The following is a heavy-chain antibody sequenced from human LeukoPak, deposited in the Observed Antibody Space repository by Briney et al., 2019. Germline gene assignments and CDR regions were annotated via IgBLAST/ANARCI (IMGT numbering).Heavy chain of an antibody. CDR2: INDNGRA. V-gene: IGHV4-34*01. Sequence: SETLSLTCAVCGGSFSNYYWNWVRQTPGKGLEWLGEINDNGRANYNPSLMSRVTVSVDTSKTQFSLRLTSVTATDTAVYYCARRWNYGRNYYIDVWGKGATVSVSS. CDR1: GGSFSNYY. J-gene: IGHJ6*03. D-gene: IGHD1-7*01. CDR3: ARRWNYGRNYYIDV.